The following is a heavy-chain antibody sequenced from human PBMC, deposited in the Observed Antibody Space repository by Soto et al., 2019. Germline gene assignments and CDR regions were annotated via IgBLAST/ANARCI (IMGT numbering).Heavy chain of an antibody. Sequence: ASVKLYCKVSGYTLTELSIQWVRQAPGKGLEWMGGFEPEDGQPKYEHKLQGRVTMTEDASTDTAYMELSSLTYEDTAVYYCTSIEGNDVCGQGTTVTVSS. V-gene: IGHV1-24*01. CDR1: GYTLTELS. D-gene: IGHD4-4*01. CDR3: TSIEGNDV. J-gene: IGHJ6*02. CDR2: FEPEDGQP.